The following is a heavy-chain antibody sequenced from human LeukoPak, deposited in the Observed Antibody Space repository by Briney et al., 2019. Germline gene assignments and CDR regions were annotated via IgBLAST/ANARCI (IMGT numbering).Heavy chain of an antibody. Sequence: GGSLRLSCAASGITFSGYWMHWVRQAPGKGLVWVSRINNDGNSTSYADSVKGRFTISRDNSQNTLFLQMNRLRADDTAIYYCAKEMLRGYYYYGMDVWGQGTTVTVSS. CDR1: GITFSGYW. D-gene: IGHD3-10*01. V-gene: IGHV3-74*01. CDR3: AKEMLRGYYYYGMDV. CDR2: INNDGNST. J-gene: IGHJ6*02.